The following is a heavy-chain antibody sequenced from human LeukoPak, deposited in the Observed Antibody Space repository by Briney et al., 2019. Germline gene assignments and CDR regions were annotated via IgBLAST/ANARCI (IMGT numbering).Heavy chain of an antibody. CDR2: INPSGGST. D-gene: IGHD7-27*01. J-gene: IGHJ6*03. V-gene: IGHV1-46*01. Sequence: GASVKLSCRASVYTFTSYYMHWVRHAPGQGLEWMGKINPSGGSTSYAQKFQGRVTMTRDTSTRTVYMELRSLRSEDTAVYYCARESPAGEDLDHYYYYLDVWGKGTTVPVSS. CDR3: ARESPAGEDLDHYYYYLDV. CDR1: VYTFTSYY.